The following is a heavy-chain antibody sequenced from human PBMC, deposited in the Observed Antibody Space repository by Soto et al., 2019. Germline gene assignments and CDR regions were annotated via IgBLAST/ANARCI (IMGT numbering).Heavy chain of an antibody. CDR2: IRSKSYNYAT. V-gene: IGHV3-73*01. CDR3: TNGKSY. D-gene: IGHD1-26*01. CDR1: GFTFSGSA. Sequence: GGSLRLSCAPSGFTFSGSAMHWVRQASGKGLEWVGRIRSKSYNYATAYAASVQGRFTVSRDDSRNTAFLQMNSLKIEDTAVCYCTNGKSYWGQGIVVTVSS. J-gene: IGHJ4*02.